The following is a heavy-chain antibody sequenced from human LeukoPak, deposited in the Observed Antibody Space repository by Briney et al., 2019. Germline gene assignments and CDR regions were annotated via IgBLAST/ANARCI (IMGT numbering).Heavy chain of an antibody. D-gene: IGHD3-22*01. CDR2: ISGGCST. CDR3: ARAARPNSDTSGSYWYYFDC. V-gene: IGHV3-23*01. Sequence: GGSLRLSCAASGFTFTNYAMRGVGQAPGKGVEGVSGISGGCSTYYPDSVNGGFSHSTDNSMNTSDLQMNRLRAEDTAVYYWARAARPNSDTSGSYWYYFDCWGQGILVTVSS. J-gene: IGHJ4*02. CDR1: GFTFTNYA.